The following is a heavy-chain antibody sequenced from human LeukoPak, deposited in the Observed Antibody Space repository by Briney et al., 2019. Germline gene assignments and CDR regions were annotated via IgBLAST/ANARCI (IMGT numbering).Heavy chain of an antibody. Sequence: PGGSLRLSCAASGFTFSSYWMSWVRQAPGKGLEWVANIKQDGSEKYYVDSVKGRFTISRDNAKNSLYLQMNSLRAEDTAVYYCAREIGSAVWFGELLSKPPSYYYMDVWGKGTTVTISS. CDR1: GFTFSSYW. CDR3: AREIGSAVWFGELLSKPPSYYYMDV. D-gene: IGHD3-10*01. CDR2: IKQDGSEK. J-gene: IGHJ6*03. V-gene: IGHV3-7*01.